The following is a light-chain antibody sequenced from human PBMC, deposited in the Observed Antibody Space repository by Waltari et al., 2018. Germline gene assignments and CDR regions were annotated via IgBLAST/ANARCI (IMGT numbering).Light chain of an antibody. Sequence: QSVLTQPPSTSGTPGQSVTISCSGSTSNTGSYTVTWYQQLPGTAPKLLIYSNNQRPSGRPARFSGSKSGTSASLAISGLQSEDEADYYCASWDDSLNGGVFGGGTKLTVL. J-gene: IGLJ2*01. V-gene: IGLV1-44*01. CDR3: ASWDDSLNGGV. CDR2: SNN. CDR1: TSNTGSYT.